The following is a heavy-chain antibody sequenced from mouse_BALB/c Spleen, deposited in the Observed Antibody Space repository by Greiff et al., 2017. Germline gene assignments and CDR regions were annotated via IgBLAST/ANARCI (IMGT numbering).Heavy chain of an antibody. CDR2: INSNGGST. CDR3: ARRGLSYAMDY. D-gene: IGHD2-2*01. CDR1: GFTFSSYY. V-gene: IGHV5-6-2*01. J-gene: IGHJ4*01. Sequence: EVKLVESGGGLVKLGGSLKLSCAASGFTFSSYYMSWVRQTPEKRLELVAAINSNGGSTYYPDTVKGRFTISRDNAKNTLYLQMSSLKSEDTALYYCARRGLSYAMDYWGQGTSVTVSS.